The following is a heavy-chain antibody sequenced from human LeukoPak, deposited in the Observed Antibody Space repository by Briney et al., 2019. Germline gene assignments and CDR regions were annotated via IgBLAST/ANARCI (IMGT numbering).Heavy chain of an antibody. CDR2: INPNSGGT. J-gene: IGHJ3*02. V-gene: IGHV1-2*02. D-gene: IGHD3-3*01. CDR3: ARDQSGIDAFDI. CDR1: GYTFTGYY. Sequence: ASVKVSCKASGYTFTGYYMHWVRQAPGQGLEWMGWINPNSGGTNYAQKFQGRVTMTRDTSISTACMELSRLRSDDTAVYYCARDQSGIDAFDIWGQGTMVTVSS.